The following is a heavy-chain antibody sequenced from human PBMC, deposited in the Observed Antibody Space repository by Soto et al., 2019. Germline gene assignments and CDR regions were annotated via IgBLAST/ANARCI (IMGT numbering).Heavy chain of an antibody. J-gene: IGHJ4*02. V-gene: IGHV3-30*03. CDR2: FSYDGINR. Sequence: QVQLVESGGGVVQPGRSLTLSCAASGFTFSSHGMHWVRQAPGRGLEWVAVFSYDGINRHYADSVKGRFTISRDNSKNTLSLPINRLRPEDTAVYYCAREQGSGFYRVADFWGQGTPVTVSS. CDR1: GFTFSSHG. D-gene: IGHD5-12*01. CDR3: AREQGSGFYRVADF.